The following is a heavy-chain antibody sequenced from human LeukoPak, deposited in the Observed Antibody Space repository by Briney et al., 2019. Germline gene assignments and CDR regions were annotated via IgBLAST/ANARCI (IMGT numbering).Heavy chain of an antibody. CDR1: GFTFSSYA. V-gene: IGHV3-30-3*01. D-gene: IGHD5-18*01. J-gene: IGHJ4*02. CDR3: ARDRDTAFDY. Sequence: GGSLRLSCAASGFTFSSYAKHWVRQAPGKGLEWVAVISYDGSNKYYADSVKGRFTISRDNSKNTLYLQMNSLRAEDTAVYYCARDRDTAFDYWGQGTLVTVSS. CDR2: ISYDGSNK.